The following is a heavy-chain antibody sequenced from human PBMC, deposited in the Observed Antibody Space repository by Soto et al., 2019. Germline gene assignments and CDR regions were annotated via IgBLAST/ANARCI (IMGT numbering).Heavy chain of an antibody. J-gene: IGHJ4*02. Sequence: QVQLQQSGPGLVKPSQTLSLTCAISGDTVSSKNAAWNWIRQSPSRGLEWLGRTYYRSKWYNDFAVSVQSRITINPDTSKNQFSLQLDSVTPEDTAVYYCARGNSNLDYWGQGTLVTVSS. CDR2: TYYRSKWYN. D-gene: IGHD5-18*01. CDR1: GDTVSSKNAA. V-gene: IGHV6-1*01. CDR3: ARGNSNLDY.